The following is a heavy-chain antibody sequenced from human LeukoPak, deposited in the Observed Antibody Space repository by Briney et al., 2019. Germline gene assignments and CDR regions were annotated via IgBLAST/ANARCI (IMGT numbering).Heavy chain of an antibody. D-gene: IGHD6-6*01. Sequence: SETLSLTCAVYGGSFSGYYWTWIRQPPGKGLEWIGEINHSGGTNYNPSLKGRVTISVDTSKNQFSLELSSVTAADTAVYYCARVPNIASRPCDYWGQGTLVTVSS. CDR2: INHSGGT. V-gene: IGHV4-34*01. CDR1: GGSFSGYY. J-gene: IGHJ4*02. CDR3: ARVPNIASRPCDY.